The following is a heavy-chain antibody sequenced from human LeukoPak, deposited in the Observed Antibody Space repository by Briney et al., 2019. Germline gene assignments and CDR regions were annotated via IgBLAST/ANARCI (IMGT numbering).Heavy chain of an antibody. J-gene: IGHJ6*03. CDR1: GYTFTSYA. CDR3: ARAPMVRGVIITSYYYYMDV. V-gene: IGHV1-18*01. D-gene: IGHD3-10*01. Sequence: GDSVKVSCKASGYTFTSYAISWVRQAPGHGLEWMGWISADNGNTDYAQRFQGRVTMTTDTSTSTAYMELSSLRSEDTAVYYCARAPMVRGVIITSYYYYMDVWGKGTTVTISS. CDR2: ISADNGNT.